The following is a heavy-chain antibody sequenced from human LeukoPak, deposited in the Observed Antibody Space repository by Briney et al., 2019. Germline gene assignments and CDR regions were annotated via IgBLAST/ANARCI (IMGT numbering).Heavy chain of an antibody. CDR2: IYYSGST. CDR1: GGSISSGGYY. CDR3: ARGRGVVPAAIASYGMDV. V-gene: IGHV4-31*03. D-gene: IGHD2-2*01. J-gene: IGHJ6*04. Sequence: SETLSLTCTVSGGSISSGGYYWSWIRQHPGKGLEWIGYIYYSGSTYYNPSLKSRVTISVDTSKNQFSVKLSSVTAADTAVYYCARGRGVVPAAIASYGMDVWGKGTTVTVSS.